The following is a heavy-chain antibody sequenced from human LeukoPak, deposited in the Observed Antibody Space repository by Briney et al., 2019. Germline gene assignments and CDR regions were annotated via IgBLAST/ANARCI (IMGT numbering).Heavy chain of an antibody. Sequence: SETLSLTCTVSGGSFSTYYWSWIRQPPGKGLEWIGYIYYRGSTEYNPSLKSRATMSLDTSKNQFSLNLNSVTAADTAVYYCARAVITFDAAVAKGFDCWGQGTLVTVSS. CDR3: ARAVITFDAAVAKGFDC. D-gene: IGHD3-16*01. CDR1: GGSFSTYY. V-gene: IGHV4-59*01. CDR2: IYYRGST. J-gene: IGHJ4*02.